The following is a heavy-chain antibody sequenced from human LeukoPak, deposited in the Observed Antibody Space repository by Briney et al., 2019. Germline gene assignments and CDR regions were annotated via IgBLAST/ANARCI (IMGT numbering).Heavy chain of an antibody. J-gene: IGHJ4*02. D-gene: IGHD1-20*01. V-gene: IGHV3-23*01. Sequence: GGSLRLSCAASGFTFSSYAMNWVRQAPGKGLEWVSVIGGSGSNIYYADSVKGRFTIPRDNSKNTLYLQMNSLRAEDTAVYYCAKANGNWNDRLFDYWGQGTLVTVSS. CDR2: IGGSGSNI. CDR3: AKANGNWNDRLFDY. CDR1: GFTFSSYA.